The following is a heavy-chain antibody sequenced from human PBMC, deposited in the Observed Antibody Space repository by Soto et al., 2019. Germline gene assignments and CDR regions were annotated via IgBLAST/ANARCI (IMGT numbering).Heavy chain of an antibody. CDR2: IWYDGSNK. V-gene: IGHV3-33*01. Sequence: QVQLVESGGGVVQPGRSLRLSCAASGFTFSSYGMHWVRQAPGKGLEWVAVIWYDGSNKYYADSVKGRFTISRDNSKNTLYLQMNSQRAADTAVYYCARDLTDSSGFHYYYGLNVWGQGTTVTVSS. D-gene: IGHD3-22*01. J-gene: IGHJ6*02. CDR3: ARDLTDSSGFHYYYGLNV. CDR1: GFTFSSYG.